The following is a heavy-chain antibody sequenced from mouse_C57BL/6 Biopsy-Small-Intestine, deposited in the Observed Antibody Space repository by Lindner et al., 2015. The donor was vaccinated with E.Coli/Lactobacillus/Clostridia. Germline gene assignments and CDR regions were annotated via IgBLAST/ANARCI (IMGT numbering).Heavy chain of an antibody. J-gene: IGHJ4*01. Sequence: VQLQESGGGLVKPGGSLKLSCAASGFTFSSYAMSWVRQTPEKRLEWVATISVGGTYTYYPDNVKGRFTISRDDAKNNLYLQMSRLKSEDTAMYYCAREGYYYVSSYAMDYWGQGISVTVSS. CDR1: GFTFSSYA. CDR3: AREGYYYVSSYAMDY. CDR2: ISVGGTYT. D-gene: IGHD1-1*01. V-gene: IGHV5-4*01.